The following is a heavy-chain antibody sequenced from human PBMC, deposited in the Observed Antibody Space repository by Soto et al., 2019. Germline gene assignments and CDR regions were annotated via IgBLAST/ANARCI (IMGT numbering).Heavy chain of an antibody. CDR1: GFTFSSYA. V-gene: IGHV3-30-3*01. Sequence: QVQLVESGGGVVQPGRSLRLSCAASGFTFSSYAMHWVRQAPGKGLEWVAVISYDGSNKYYADSVKGRFTISRDNSKNTLYLQMNSLRAEDTAVYYCARDPMGRYYGSGSYYFNEWGQGTLVTVSS. D-gene: IGHD3-10*01. CDR2: ISYDGSNK. CDR3: ARDPMGRYYGSGSYYFNE. J-gene: IGHJ4*02.